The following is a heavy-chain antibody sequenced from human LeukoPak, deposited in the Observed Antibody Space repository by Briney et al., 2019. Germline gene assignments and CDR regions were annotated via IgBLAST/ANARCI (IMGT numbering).Heavy chain of an antibody. V-gene: IGHV4-59*08. J-gene: IGHJ4*02. CDR1: GDSISGYY. D-gene: IGHD3-10*01. Sequence: SETLSLTCTVSGDSISGYYWSWIRQPPGKGLEWIGYIYYSGSTNYNPSLKSRVTISVDTSKNQFSLKVSSVTAADTAVYYCASNYYGSGSLDYWGQGNLVTVSS. CDR3: ASNYYGSGSLDY. CDR2: IYYSGST.